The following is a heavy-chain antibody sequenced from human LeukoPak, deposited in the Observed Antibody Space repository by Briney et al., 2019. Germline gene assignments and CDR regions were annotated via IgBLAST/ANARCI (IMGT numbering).Heavy chain of an antibody. Sequence: PGVSLRLSCAASGFTFSSYSMNWVRQAPGNGLEWVSTISSSSSYIYYADSVKGRFTISRDNAKNSLYLQMHSLRAEDTAVYYCARGVVATSETPSDFDYWGQGTLVTVSS. V-gene: IGHV3-21*01. CDR1: GFTFSSYS. CDR3: ARGVVATSETPSDFDY. D-gene: IGHD5-12*01. J-gene: IGHJ4*02. CDR2: ISSSSSYI.